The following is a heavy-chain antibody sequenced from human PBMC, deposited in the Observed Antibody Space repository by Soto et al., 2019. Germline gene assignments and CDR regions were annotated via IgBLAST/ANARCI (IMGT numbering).Heavy chain of an antibody. D-gene: IGHD1-1*01. CDR3: ARTFTWNSYYFDY. V-gene: IGHV4-59*01. J-gene: IGHJ4*02. Sequence: SETLSLTCTVSGGSISSYYWSWIRQPPGKGLEWIGYIYYSGSTNYNPSLKSRVTISVDTSKNQFSLKLSSVTAADTAVYYCARTFTWNSYYFDYWGQGTLVTVS. CDR1: GGSISSYY. CDR2: IYYSGST.